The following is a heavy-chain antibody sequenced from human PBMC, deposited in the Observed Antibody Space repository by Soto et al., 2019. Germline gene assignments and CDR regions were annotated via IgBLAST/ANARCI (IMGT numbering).Heavy chain of an antibody. J-gene: IGHJ4*02. CDR1: GFTFSTHA. CDR2: ISHSGIST. D-gene: IGHD2-15*01. Sequence: EVQLWESGGGWVQPGGSLRLSCAASGFTFSTHAMSWVRQAPGKGLEWVSGISHSGISTYYADSVKGRFTFSRDNSNNTLYRQMNSLRVDDTAIYYCAKSPLGAWGYFSGPTCYFDYWGQGTLVTVSS. V-gene: IGHV3-23*01. CDR3: AKSPLGAWGYFSGPTCYFDY.